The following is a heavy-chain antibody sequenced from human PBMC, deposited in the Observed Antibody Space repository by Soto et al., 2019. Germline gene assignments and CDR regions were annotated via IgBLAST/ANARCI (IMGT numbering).Heavy chain of an antibody. V-gene: IGHV4-39*01. CDR1: GGSISSSSYY. CDR2: IYYSGST. J-gene: IGHJ4*02. D-gene: IGHD4-17*01. Sequence: PSETLSLTCTVSGGSISSSSYYWGWIRQPPGKGLEWIGSIYYSGSTYYNPSLKSRVTISVDTSKNQFSLKLSSVTAADTAVYYCARLYGDYDYWGQGTLVTVSS. CDR3: ARLYGDYDY.